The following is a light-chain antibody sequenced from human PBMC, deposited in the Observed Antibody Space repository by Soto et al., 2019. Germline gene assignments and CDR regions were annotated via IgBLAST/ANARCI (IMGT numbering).Light chain of an antibody. Sequence: ALTKSAGALSLSPWERATLSCRASQSVSNNCLAWYQQKPGQAPRPLIYGASNRTGGIPKMFSGSGCGTVFTLTISRQAPEYFAVYCCHQYGSSGTFCQGTKVDIK. CDR1: QSVSNNC. CDR3: HQYGSSGT. CDR2: GAS. J-gene: IGKJ1*01. V-gene: IGKV3-20*01.